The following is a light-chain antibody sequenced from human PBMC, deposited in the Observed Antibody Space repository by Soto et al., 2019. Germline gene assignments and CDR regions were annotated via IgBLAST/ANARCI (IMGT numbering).Light chain of an antibody. V-gene: IGKV2-40*01. CDR1: QSLLDSDDGNTY. J-gene: IGKJ1*01. CDR2: TLS. CDR3: QHYSGDRAT. Sequence: DIVMTQTPLSLPVTPGEPASISCRSIQSLLDSDDGNTYLDWYLKKTGQSTQLLIYTLSYRASGVPDRVSGSGSGTDFTLTISSLRPDDFATYYCQHYSGDRATFGQGTKVDIK.